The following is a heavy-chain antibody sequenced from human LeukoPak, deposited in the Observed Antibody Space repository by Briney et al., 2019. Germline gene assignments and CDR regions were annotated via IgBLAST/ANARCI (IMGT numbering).Heavy chain of an antibody. Sequence: PSETLSLTCTVSGGSISSNYWSWIRQPPGKGVEWIGEIYHSVTANYNPSLKRRVTISVAQSKNQFPLTLSSVTAADTAVYYCARSPSGSSSRYLDPWGEGTLVTVSS. CDR1: GGSISSNY. D-gene: IGHD1-26*01. V-gene: IGHV4-59*12. J-gene: IGHJ5*02. CDR2: IYHSVTA. CDR3: ARSPSGSSSRYLDP.